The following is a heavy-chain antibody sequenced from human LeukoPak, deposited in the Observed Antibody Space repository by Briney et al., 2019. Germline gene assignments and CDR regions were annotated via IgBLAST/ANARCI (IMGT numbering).Heavy chain of an antibody. V-gene: IGHV1-46*01. Sequence: ASVKVSCKASGYTFTSYYMHWVRQAPGQGLEWMGIINPSGGSTSYAQKFQGRVTMTRDTPTSTVYMELSSLRSEDTAVYYCARDIAAAAGTEPVDYWGQGTLVTVSS. CDR1: GYTFTSYY. J-gene: IGHJ4*02. CDR2: INPSGGST. CDR3: ARDIAAAAGTEPVDY. D-gene: IGHD6-13*01.